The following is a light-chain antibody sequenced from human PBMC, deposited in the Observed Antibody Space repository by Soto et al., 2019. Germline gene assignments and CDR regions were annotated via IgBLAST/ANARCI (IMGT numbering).Light chain of an antibody. CDR2: DVS. CDR1: SSDVGGYNY. CDR3: SSYTSSSTLGV. Sequence: QSALTQPASVSGSPGRSITMSCTGTSSDVGGYNYVSWYQQHPGKAPKLMIYDVSNRPSGVSNRFSGSKSGNTASLTISGLQAEDEADYYCSSYTSSSTLGVFGGGTKLTVL. V-gene: IGLV2-14*01. J-gene: IGLJ2*01.